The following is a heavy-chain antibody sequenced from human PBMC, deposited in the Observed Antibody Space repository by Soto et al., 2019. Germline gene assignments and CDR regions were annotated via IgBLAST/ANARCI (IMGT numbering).Heavy chain of an antibody. V-gene: IGHV1-69*06. D-gene: IGHD2-15*01. Sequence: GASVKVSCKASGGTFSSYAISWVRQAPGQGLEWMRGIIPIFGTANYAQKFQGRVTITADKSTSTAYMELSSLRSEDTAVYYCARVPGGCSGGSCYSWGWFDPWGQGTLVTVSS. J-gene: IGHJ5*02. CDR2: IIPIFGTA. CDR1: GGTFSSYA. CDR3: ARVPGGCSGGSCYSWGWFDP.